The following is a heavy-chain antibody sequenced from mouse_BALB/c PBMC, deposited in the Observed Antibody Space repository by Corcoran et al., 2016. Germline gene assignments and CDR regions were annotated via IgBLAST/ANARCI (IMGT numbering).Heavy chain of an antibody. D-gene: IGHD2-1*01. CDR1: GFNIEDTY. V-gene: IGHV14-3*02. CDR2: IDPANGNT. Sequence: EVQLQQSGAELVKPGASVKLSCTASGFNIEDTYMHWVKQRPDQGLEWIGRIDPANGNTKYDPKFQGKATITIATSSNTAYLQFSSLTSEDTAVYYCVSGNYVFAYWGQGTLVTVSA. J-gene: IGHJ3*01. CDR3: VSGNYVFAY.